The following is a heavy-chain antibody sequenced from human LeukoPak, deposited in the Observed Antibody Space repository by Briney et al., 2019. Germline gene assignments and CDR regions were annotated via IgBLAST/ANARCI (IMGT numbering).Heavy chain of an antibody. CDR3: ARILAAAGTDY. CDR1: GFTFSTYA. V-gene: IGHV3-23*01. D-gene: IGHD6-13*01. CDR2: VSGSGSST. Sequence: PGGSLRLSCAASGFTFSTYAMSWVRQTPGKGLEWVSVVSGSGSSTYYADSVKGRFTISRDNSKNTVYLQMGSLRAEDTAVYYCARILAAAGTDYWGQGTLVTVSS. J-gene: IGHJ4*02.